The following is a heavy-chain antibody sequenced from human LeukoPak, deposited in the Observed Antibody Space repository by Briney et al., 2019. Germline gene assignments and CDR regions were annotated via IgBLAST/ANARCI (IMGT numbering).Heavy chain of an antibody. CDR3: ARGPRTGRAAIYFLFIEEDFDY. D-gene: IGHD2-2*01. Sequence: GASVKVSCKASGYTFTSYGISWVRQAPGQGLECMGWISAYNGITNYAQKFQGRVTMTRDTSISTAYMELSRLRSDDTAVYYCARGPRTGRAAIYFLFIEEDFDYWGQGTLVTVSS. CDR1: GYTFTSYG. J-gene: IGHJ4*02. V-gene: IGHV1-18*01. CDR2: ISAYNGIT.